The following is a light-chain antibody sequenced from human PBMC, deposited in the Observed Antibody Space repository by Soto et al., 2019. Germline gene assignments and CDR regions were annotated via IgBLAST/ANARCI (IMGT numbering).Light chain of an antibody. CDR2: DVS. CDR1: RSDGGGYDY. Sequence: QSALTPPASVSGSPGQSITISCTGTRSDGGGYDYVSWYRQYPGKAPKLMISDVSKRPSGVPNRFSGSKSGNTASLTISGLQAEDESDYYCSSKRSRSTLAVSVVFGGGTKVTVL. J-gene: IGLJ2*01. CDR3: SSKRSRSTLAVSVV. V-gene: IGLV2-14*01.